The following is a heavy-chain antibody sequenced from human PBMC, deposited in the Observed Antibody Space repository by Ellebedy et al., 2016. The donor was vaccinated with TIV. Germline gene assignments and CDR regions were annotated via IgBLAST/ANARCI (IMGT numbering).Heavy chain of an antibody. CDR2: IYPYDSHT. CDR1: GYSFTTYW. D-gene: IGHD3-10*01. CDR3: ARHTLGVWFGELFRNEDAFDI. V-gene: IGHV5-51*01. Sequence: GESLKISXKGSGYSFTTYWLAWVRQMPGKGLEWMGSIYPYDSHTRYNPSFQGQVTISADKSISTAYLQWSSLKASDTAMYYCARHTLGVWFGELFRNEDAFDIWGKGTMVTVSS. J-gene: IGHJ3*02.